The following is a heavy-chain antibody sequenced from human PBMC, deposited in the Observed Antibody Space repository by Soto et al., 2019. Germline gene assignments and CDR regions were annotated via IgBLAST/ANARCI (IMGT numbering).Heavy chain of an antibody. V-gene: IGHV3-30*18. J-gene: IGHJ4*02. CDR1: GFTFSSYG. D-gene: IGHD4-17*01. Sequence: GGSLRLSCAASGFTFSSYGMHWVRQAPGKGLEWVAVISYDGSNKYYADSVKGRFTISRDNSKNTLYLQMNSLRAEDTAVYYCAKGPDYGDYLPFDYWGQGTLVTVSS. CDR3: AKGPDYGDYLPFDY. CDR2: ISYDGSNK.